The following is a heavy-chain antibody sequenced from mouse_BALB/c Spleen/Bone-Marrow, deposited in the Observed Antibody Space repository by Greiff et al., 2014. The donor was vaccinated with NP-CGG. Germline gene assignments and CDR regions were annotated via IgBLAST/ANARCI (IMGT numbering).Heavy chain of an antibody. CDR1: GFSLTSSG. V-gene: IGHV2-2*02. CDR3: ARPYYYGMDY. CDR2: IWSGGST. J-gene: IGHJ4*01. Sequence: VQLQESGPGLVQPSQSLSITCTVSGFSLTSSGVHWVRQSPGKGLEWLGVIWSGGSTDYNAAFISSLSISKDNSKSQVFLKMNSLQANDTAIYYCARPYYYGMDYWGQGTSVTVSS.